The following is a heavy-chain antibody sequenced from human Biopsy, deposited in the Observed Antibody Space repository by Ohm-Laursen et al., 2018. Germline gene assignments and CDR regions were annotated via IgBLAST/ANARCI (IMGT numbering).Heavy chain of an antibody. V-gene: IGHV1-69*06. CDR2: NIPILGKG. Sequence: SSVKVSCKAPGGTFSNYGVNWVRQAPGQGLEWLGGNIPILGKGNYAQKFQDRVTVAADTSTSTATMELRSLRSDDTAMYYCATKLTGYFHHWGQGTLVIVSS. J-gene: IGHJ1*01. D-gene: IGHD3-9*01. CDR1: GGTFSNYG. CDR3: ATKLTGYFHH.